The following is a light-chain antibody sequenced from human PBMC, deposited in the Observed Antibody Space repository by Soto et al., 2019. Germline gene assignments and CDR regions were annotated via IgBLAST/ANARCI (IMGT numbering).Light chain of an antibody. CDR3: SSYTSSSTLVV. CDR2: DVS. CDR1: SSDVGGYNY. Sequence: QSVLTQPASVSGSPGQSITISCTGTSSDVGGYNYVSWYQQHPGKAPKLMIYDVSNRPSGVSNRFSGSKSGNTASLTISGLQAEDEADYYCSSYTSSSTLVVFRGGIKLTVL. J-gene: IGLJ2*01. V-gene: IGLV2-14*01.